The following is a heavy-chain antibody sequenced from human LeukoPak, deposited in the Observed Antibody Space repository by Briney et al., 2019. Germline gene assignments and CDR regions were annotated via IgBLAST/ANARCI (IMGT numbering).Heavy chain of an antibody. CDR1: GGSISSYY. CDR3: ARESTYYDFWSGTYYYYMDV. CDR2: IYTSGST. J-gene: IGHJ6*03. D-gene: IGHD3-3*01. V-gene: IGHV4-4*07. Sequence: SETLSLTCTVSGGSISSYYWSWIRQPAGKGLEWIGRIYTSGSTNYNPSLKSRVTMSVDTSKNQFSLKLSSVTAADTAAYYCARESTYYDFWSGTYYYYMDVWGKGTTVTVSS.